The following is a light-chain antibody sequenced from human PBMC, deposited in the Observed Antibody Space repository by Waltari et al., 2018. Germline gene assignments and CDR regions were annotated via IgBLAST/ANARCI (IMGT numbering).Light chain of an antibody. CDR2: DVS. V-gene: IGLV2-14*03. J-gene: IGLJ2*01. CDR3: SSYTSSSTRVV. CDR1: SSDVGGYNY. Sequence: QSALTQPASVSGSPGQSITLSCTGTSSDVGGYNYVSWYQQHTAKAPKLIIYDVSKRPSGVSNLFSGSKSGNTASLTISGLQAEDETDYYCSSYTSSSTRVVFGGGTKLTVL.